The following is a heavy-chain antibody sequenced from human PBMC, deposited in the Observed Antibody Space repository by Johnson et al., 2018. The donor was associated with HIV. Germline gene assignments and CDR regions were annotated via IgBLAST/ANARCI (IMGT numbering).Heavy chain of an antibody. CDR1: GFTFSSYA. CDR2: ISYDGSNK. D-gene: IGHD6-13*01. V-gene: IGHV3-30*04. J-gene: IGHJ3*02. Sequence: QMLLVESGGGVVQPGRSLRLSCAASGFTFSSYAMHWVRQAPGKGLEWVAVISYDGSNKYYADSVKGRFTISRDNSKNTLYLQMNSLRAEDTAVYYCAKDERAAAGTRGLDAFDIWCQGTMVTVSS. CDR3: AKDERAAAGTRGLDAFDI.